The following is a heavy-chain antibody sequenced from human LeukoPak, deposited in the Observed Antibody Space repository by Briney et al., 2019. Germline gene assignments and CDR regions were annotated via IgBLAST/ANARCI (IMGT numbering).Heavy chain of an antibody. V-gene: IGHV4-39*07. CDR2: FSYSGST. CDR1: GDSISSSSYY. Sequence: PSETLSPTCTVSGDSISSSSYYWGWIRQPPGKGLEWIGSFSYSGSTYYNPSLKSRVTISVDTSKNQFSLKLSSVTAADTAVYYCARDRTVVVVVAATQAHWFDPWGQGTLVTVSS. D-gene: IGHD2-15*01. J-gene: IGHJ5*02. CDR3: ARDRTVVVVVAATQAHWFDP.